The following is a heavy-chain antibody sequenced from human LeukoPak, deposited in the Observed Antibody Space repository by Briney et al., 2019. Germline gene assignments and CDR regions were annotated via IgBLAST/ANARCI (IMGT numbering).Heavy chain of an antibody. CDR2: IYYSGST. V-gene: IGHV4-31*03. J-gene: IGHJ5*02. D-gene: IGHD2-21*01. CDR3: ARASGGEVSWFDP. CDR1: GGSISSGGYY. Sequence: SETLSLTCTVSGGSISSGGYYWSWIRQHPGKGLEWIGYIYYSGSTYYNPSLKSRVTISVDTSKNQFSLRLSSVTAADTAVYYCARASGGEVSWFDPWGQGTLVTVSS.